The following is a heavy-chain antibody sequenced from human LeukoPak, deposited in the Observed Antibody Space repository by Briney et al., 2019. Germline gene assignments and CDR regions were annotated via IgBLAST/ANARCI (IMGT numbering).Heavy chain of an antibody. J-gene: IGHJ4*02. CDR2: ISGGGEHT. CDR1: GFTFTNFA. V-gene: IGHV3-23*01. Sequence: PGGSLRLSCAASGFTFTNFAMKWVRQAPGKGLEWVADISGGGEHTFYADSVKGRFTISRDNSKDTLHLQMNILRPEDTALYYCASGPYSSSYFASWGQGTMVTVS. D-gene: IGHD6-13*01. CDR3: ASGPYSSSYFAS.